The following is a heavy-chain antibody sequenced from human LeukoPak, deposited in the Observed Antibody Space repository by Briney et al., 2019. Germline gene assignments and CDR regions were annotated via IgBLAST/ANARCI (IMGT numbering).Heavy chain of an antibody. Sequence: ASVKVSCKASGYTFTSYGISWVRQAPGQGLEWMGWISAYNGNTNYAQKLQGRVTMTTDTSTSTAYMEPRSLRSDDTAVYYCARGPRIPYYDFWSGYYPFDYWGQGTLVTVSS. D-gene: IGHD3-3*01. V-gene: IGHV1-18*01. J-gene: IGHJ4*02. CDR1: GYTFTSYG. CDR3: ARGPRIPYYDFWSGYYPFDY. CDR2: ISAYNGNT.